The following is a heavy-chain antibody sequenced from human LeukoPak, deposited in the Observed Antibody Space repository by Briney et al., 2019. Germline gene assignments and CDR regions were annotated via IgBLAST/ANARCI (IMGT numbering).Heavy chain of an antibody. J-gene: IGHJ5*02. D-gene: IGHD3-3*01. CDR3: ARALSAGYDFWSGYFTNWFDP. CDR2: IYYSGST. Sequence: SETLSLICTVSGGSISSYYWSWIRQPPGKGLEWIGYIYYSGSTNYNPSLKSRVTISVDTSKNQFSLKLSSVTAADTAVYYCARALSAGYDFWSGYFTNWFDPWGQGTLVTVSS. CDR1: GGSISSYY. V-gene: IGHV4-59*01.